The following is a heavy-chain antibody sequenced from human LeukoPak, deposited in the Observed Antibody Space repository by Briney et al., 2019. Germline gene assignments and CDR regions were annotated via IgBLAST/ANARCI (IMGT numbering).Heavy chain of an antibody. CDR3: ARAAAAYNSWSFFDY. D-gene: IGHD2/OR15-2a*01. Sequence: PSETLSLTCTVSGGSINGGDHYWSWIRQPPGKGLEWIGYIHHSGNTYYNASLKSRVTISTDMSKNQFSLSLDSVTAADSAVYYCARAAAAYNSWSFFDYWGLGTLVTVSS. V-gene: IGHV4-30-4*01. J-gene: IGHJ4*02. CDR1: GGSINGGDHY. CDR2: IHHSGNT.